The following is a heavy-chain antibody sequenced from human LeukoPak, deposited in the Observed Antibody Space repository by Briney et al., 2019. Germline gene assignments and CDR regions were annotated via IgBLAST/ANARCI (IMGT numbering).Heavy chain of an antibody. CDR2: ISYDGSNK. D-gene: IGHD5-18*01. CDR3: AKTGYSYEGVDY. Sequence: GGSLRLSCAASGFTFSSYGMHWVRQAPGKVLEWVAVISYDGSNKYYADSVKGRFTISRDNSKNTLYLQMNSLRAEDTAVYYCAKTGYSYEGVDYWGQGTLVTVSS. V-gene: IGHV3-30*18. CDR1: GFTFSSYG. J-gene: IGHJ4*02.